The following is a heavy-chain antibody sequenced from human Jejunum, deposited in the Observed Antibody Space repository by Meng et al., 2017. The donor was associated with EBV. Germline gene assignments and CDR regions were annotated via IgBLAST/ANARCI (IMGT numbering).Heavy chain of an antibody. CDR1: GFTFSSYW. CDR2: TNEDGRIT. J-gene: IGHJ4*02. CDR3: SRDLAGSDDD. D-gene: IGHD6-25*01. Sequence: EVQLVDAGGALGQPWGSLRLSCAASGFTFSSYWMHWVRQDPGQGLVWVSRTNEDGRITNYADSVKGRFTISRDNTKNTLYLQMNSLRAEDTAVYFCSRDLAGSDDDWGQGTLVTVSS. V-gene: IGHV3-74*01.